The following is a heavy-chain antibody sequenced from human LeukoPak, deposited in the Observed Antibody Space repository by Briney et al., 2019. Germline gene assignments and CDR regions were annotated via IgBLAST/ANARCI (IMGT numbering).Heavy chain of an antibody. CDR3: ARGAPRTKNNNYWGLFDP. J-gene: IGHJ5*02. CDR1: GYTFTNYY. V-gene: IGHV1-46*01. D-gene: IGHD7-27*01. Sequence: ASVKVSCKASGYTFTNYYIHWVRQAPGQGLEWMGIINSSGGSTTYAQKFQGRVTMTRDTSTCTVYMELSSLRSEDTAVYYCARGAPRTKNNNYWGLFDPWGQGTLVTVSS. CDR2: INSSGGST.